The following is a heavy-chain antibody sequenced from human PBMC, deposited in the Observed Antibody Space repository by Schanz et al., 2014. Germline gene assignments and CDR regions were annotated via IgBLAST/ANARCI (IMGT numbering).Heavy chain of an antibody. J-gene: IGHJ4*02. D-gene: IGHD4-17*01. Sequence: EVQLVESGGGLVKPGGSLRLSCAASGFSFSTYGMTWVRQAPGKGLEWVSSISSSSMYIYQADSMRGRFTISRDNTKNFLHLEMNSLRAEDTAVYYCARDAVTSVLTPGFYYWGQGTLVTVSS. V-gene: IGHV3-21*01. CDR1: GFSFSTYG. CDR3: ARDAVTSVLTPGFYY. CDR2: ISSSSMYI.